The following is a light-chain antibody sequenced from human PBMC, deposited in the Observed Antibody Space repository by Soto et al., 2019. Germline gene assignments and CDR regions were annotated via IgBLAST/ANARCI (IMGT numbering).Light chain of an antibody. CDR1: QSVSSSY. Sequence: EIVLTQSPGTLSLSPGERATLSCRASQSVSSSYLTWYQQKPGQAPRLLIYGASSRATVIPGRLSGSGSGTDFTLTISRREPEDFAVYYCQQYGSSLPSTFGGGTKVEIK. V-gene: IGKV3-20*01. J-gene: IGKJ4*01. CDR3: QQYGSSLPST. CDR2: GAS.